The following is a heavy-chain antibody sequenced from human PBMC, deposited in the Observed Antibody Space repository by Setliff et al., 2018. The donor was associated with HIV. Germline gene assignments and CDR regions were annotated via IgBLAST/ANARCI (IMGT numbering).Heavy chain of an antibody. CDR3: ARALYGDYGGDLNWLDP. CDR1: GYSFINYA. CDR2: INTQTGSP. V-gene: IGHV7-4-1*02. Sequence: ASVKVSCKASGYSFINYAMNWVRQAPGQGLEWMGWINTQTGSPTYAQAFTGRFVFSVDTSVTTAYLQISGLKADDTAVFYCARALYGDYGGDLNWLDPWGQGTLVTVSS. J-gene: IGHJ5*02. D-gene: IGHD4-17*01.